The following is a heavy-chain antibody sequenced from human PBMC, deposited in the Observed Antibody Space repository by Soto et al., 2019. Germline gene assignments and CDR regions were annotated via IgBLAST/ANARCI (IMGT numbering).Heavy chain of an antibody. CDR2: IYYSGST. Sequence: SETLSLTCTVSGGSISSSSYYWGWIRQPPGKGLEWIGSIYYSGSTYYNPSLKSRVTIPVDTSKNQFSLKLSSVTAADTAVYYCARHSGYLHYWGQGTLVTVSP. CDR1: GGSISSSSYY. D-gene: IGHD3-22*01. J-gene: IGHJ4*02. CDR3: ARHSGYLHY. V-gene: IGHV4-39*01.